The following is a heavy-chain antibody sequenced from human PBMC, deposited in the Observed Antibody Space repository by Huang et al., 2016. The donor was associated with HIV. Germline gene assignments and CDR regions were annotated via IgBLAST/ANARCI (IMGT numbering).Heavy chain of an antibody. CDR1: EYTLNELS. V-gene: IGHV1-24*01. CDR2: FDPEIGET. J-gene: IGHJ4*02. CDR3: ATGFDVFFDF. D-gene: IGHD3-9*01. Sequence: QVQLVQSRAEVKKPGASVKVSCKVSEYTLNELSIHWVRQPPGKGLEWMGGFDPEIGETIYAQKFQGRVTMTEDTSTETAFMELSGLRPEDTAVYYCATGFDVFFDFWGQGTLVTVSS.